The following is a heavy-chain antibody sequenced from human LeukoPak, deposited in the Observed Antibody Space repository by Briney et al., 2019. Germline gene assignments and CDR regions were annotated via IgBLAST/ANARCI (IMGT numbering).Heavy chain of an antibody. D-gene: IGHD4-23*01. Sequence: GGSPILSCAAPDFRFSSFLMSWVRQAPGRELEWVANTNQDGSEKYYVDSVKGRFTISRDNAKNSVYLQMNSLRGEDSAVYYCARDYGGNSIDYWGQGTLVTVSS. J-gene: IGHJ4*02. CDR2: TNQDGSEK. V-gene: IGHV3-7*01. CDR1: DFRFSSFL. CDR3: ARDYGGNSIDY.